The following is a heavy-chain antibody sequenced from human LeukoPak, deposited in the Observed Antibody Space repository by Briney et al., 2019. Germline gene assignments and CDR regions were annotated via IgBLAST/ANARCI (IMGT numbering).Heavy chain of an antibody. V-gene: IGHV1-2*02. CDR2: INPQRGST. J-gene: IGHJ4*03. CDR3: ARSTLIMILGAVGY. CDR1: GYTFTDHY. D-gene: IGHD3-10*01. Sequence: ASVKVSSKTSGYTFTDHYIHWIRQTPRRGLEWLGWINPQRGSTDSAQNFQGRLTMTRDTSINTAYMELFSLTSDDTAIYYCARSTLIMILGAVGYWGPGSLVAVSS.